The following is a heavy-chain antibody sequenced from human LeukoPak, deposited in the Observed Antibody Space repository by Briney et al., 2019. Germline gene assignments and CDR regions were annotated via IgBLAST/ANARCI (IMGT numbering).Heavy chain of an antibody. CDR1: GGSISSGDYY. V-gene: IGHV4-30-4*08. CDR3: ARGGYSYGTGIDH. Sequence: SETLSLTCTVSGGSISSGDYYWSWIRQPPGRGLEWIGYIYYSGSTYYNPSLKSRVTISVDTSKNQFSLKLRSVTAADTAVYYCARGGYSYGTGIDHWGQGTLVTVSS. J-gene: IGHJ4*02. CDR2: IYYSGST. D-gene: IGHD5-18*01.